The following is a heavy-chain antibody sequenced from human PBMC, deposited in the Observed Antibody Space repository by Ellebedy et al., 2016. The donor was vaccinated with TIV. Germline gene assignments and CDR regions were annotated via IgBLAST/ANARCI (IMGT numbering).Heavy chain of an antibody. J-gene: IGHJ4*02. CDR2: ISAYNGNS. CDR3: ARRVGREWYRYWPYFDY. Sequence: AASVKVSCKASGYTFTRHGISWVRQAPGQGLEWMGWISAYNGNSNYAQKLQGRVTMTTNTSTSTAYKELRSRRSEDTAVYYCARRVGREWYRYWPYFDYWGQGTLVTVSS. CDR1: GYTFTRHG. V-gene: IGHV1-18*01. D-gene: IGHD3-16*02.